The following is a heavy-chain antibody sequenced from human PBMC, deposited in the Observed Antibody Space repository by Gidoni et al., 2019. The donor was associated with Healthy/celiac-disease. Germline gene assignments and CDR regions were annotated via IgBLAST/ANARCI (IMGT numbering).Heavy chain of an antibody. CDR1: GFTFSRYR. CDR3: AGVDCTNGVCYTAVYGMDV. J-gene: IGHJ6*02. V-gene: IGHV3-48*02. Sequence: EVQLVESGGGLVQPGGSLSRSCAASGFTFSRYRMNWVRQAPGKGLEWVSYISSSSSTIYYADSVKGRFTISRDNAKNSLYLQMNSLRDEDTAVYYCAGVDCTNGVCYTAVYGMDVWGQGTTVTVSS. D-gene: IGHD2-8*01. CDR2: ISSSSSTI.